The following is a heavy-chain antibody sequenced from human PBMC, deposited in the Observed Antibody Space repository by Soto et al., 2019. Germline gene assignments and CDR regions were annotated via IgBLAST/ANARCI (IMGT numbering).Heavy chain of an antibody. CDR1: GYTFTSYD. V-gene: IGHV1-8*01. J-gene: IGHJ5*02. CDR2: MNPNSGNT. D-gene: IGHD6-13*01. Sequence: QVQLVQSGAEVKKPGASVKVSCKASGYTFTSYDINWVRQATGQGLEWMGWMNPNSGNTGYAQKFQGRVTMTRNTSIRQAYMELSSLRSEDAAVYYCAREARIAAAGMARWFDPWGQGTMVNVSS. CDR3: AREARIAAAGMARWFDP.